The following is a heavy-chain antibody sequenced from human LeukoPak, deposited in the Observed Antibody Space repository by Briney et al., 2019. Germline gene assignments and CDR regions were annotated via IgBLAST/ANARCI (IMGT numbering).Heavy chain of an antibody. D-gene: IGHD1-26*01. CDR2: MYYSGST. Sequence: SETLSLTCTVSGGSISSSSYYWGWIRQPPGKGLEWIGSMYYSGSTYYNPSLKSRVTISVDTSKNQFSLNLTSVTAADTAVYYCSRESGPFSPFGFWGQGTLVSVHS. V-gene: IGHV4-39*07. CDR1: GGSISSSSYY. CDR3: SRESGPFSPFGF. J-gene: IGHJ4*02.